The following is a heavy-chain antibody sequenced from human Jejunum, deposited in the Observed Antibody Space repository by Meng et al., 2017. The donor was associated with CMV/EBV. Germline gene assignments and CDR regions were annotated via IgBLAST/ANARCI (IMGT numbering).Heavy chain of an antibody. D-gene: IGHD3-16*01. Sequence: LSCAGSGFTFTSAWMTWVRQAPGKGLEWVGRIKGKIDGETTDYAAPVKGRFTISRDDSKNTVYLQMNSLKVEDTGVYYCTSDSLRYWGQGALVTVSS. CDR1: GFTFTSAW. V-gene: IGHV3-15*07. CDR2: IKGKIDGETT. J-gene: IGHJ4*02. CDR3: TSDSLRY.